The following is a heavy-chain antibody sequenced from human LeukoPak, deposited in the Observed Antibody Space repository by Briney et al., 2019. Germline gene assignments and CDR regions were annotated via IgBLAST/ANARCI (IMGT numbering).Heavy chain of an antibody. CDR1: GFTFDDYA. CDR3: AELGITMIGGV. D-gene: IGHD3-10*02. CDR2: ISGSVVST. Sequence: PGGSLRLSCAASGFTFDDYAMHWVRQAPGKGLEWVSTISGSVVSTYYADSVKGRFTISRDNAKNSLYLQMNSLRAEDTAVYYCAELGITMIGGVWGKGTTVTISS. V-gene: IGHV3-23*01. J-gene: IGHJ6*04.